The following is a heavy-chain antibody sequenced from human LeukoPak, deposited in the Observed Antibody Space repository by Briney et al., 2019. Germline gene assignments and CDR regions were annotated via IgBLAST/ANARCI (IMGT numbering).Heavy chain of an antibody. V-gene: IGHV1-2*02. CDR1: GYTFTGYY. Sequence: ASVKVSCKASGYTFTGYYMHWVRQAPGQGLEWMGWINPNSGGTNYAQKFQGRVSMTRDTSISTAYMELSRLRSDDTAVYYCARDIVVATKGQKHAFDIWGQGTMVTVSS. D-gene: IGHD5-12*01. CDR2: INPNSGGT. CDR3: ARDIVVATKGQKHAFDI. J-gene: IGHJ3*02.